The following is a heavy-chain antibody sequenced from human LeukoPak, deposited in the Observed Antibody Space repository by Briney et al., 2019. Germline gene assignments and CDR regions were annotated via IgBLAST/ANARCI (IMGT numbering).Heavy chain of an antibody. J-gene: IGHJ4*02. CDR2: INHSGST. CDR3: ARRSYDSGSYYLGWYFDY. D-gene: IGHD3-10*01. V-gene: IGHV4-34*01. Sequence: SETLSLTCAVYGGSFSGYHWNWIRQPPGKGLEWIGEINHSGSTNYNPSLKSRVTISVDTSKNQFSLKLTSATAADTAVYYCARRSYDSGSYYLGWYFDYWGQGTLVTVSS. CDR1: GGSFSGYH.